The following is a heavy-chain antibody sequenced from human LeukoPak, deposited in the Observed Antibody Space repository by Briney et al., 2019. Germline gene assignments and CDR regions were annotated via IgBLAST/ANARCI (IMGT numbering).Heavy chain of an antibody. J-gene: IGHJ6*03. CDR2: IYTSGST. CDR3: ARADYYDSSGYYYYYMDV. D-gene: IGHD3-22*01. Sequence: SETLSLTCTVSGGSISSYYWSWIRQPPGKGLEWIGYIYTSGSTNYNPSLKSRVTISVDTSKNQFSLKLSSVTAADTAVYYCARADYYDSSGYYYYYMDVRGKGTTVTVSS. CDR1: GGSISSYY. V-gene: IGHV4-4*09.